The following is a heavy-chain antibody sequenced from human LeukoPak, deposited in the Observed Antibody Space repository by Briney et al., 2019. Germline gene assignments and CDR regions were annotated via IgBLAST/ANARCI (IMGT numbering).Heavy chain of an antibody. CDR1: GYTFTAYY. Sequence: ASVKVSCKASGYTFTAYYMHWVRQAPGQGLEWMGRINPDSGVTNYAQKFQGRVTMTRDTSISTAYMELRGLRSDDTAVYYCATNSRTDFDYWGQGTLVTVSS. CDR2: INPDSGVT. V-gene: IGHV1-2*06. J-gene: IGHJ4*02. CDR3: ATNSRTDFDY. D-gene: IGHD4-23*01.